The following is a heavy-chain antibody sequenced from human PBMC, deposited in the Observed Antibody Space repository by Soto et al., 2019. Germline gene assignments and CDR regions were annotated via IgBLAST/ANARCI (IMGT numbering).Heavy chain of an antibody. V-gene: IGHV1-69*08. CDR3: ARPDFGDYWYFDL. J-gene: IGHJ2*01. Sequence: QAQLVQSGAEVKKPGSSVKVSCKAFGGPFSSHTFSWVRQAPGQGLEWMGRIIPALGTTTYAQKFQGRVTITADESVTTVYMELNSLRTXDTAVXYCARPDFGDYWYFDLWGRGTLVTVSS. CDR2: IIPALGTT. D-gene: IGHD4-17*01. CDR1: GGPFSSHT.